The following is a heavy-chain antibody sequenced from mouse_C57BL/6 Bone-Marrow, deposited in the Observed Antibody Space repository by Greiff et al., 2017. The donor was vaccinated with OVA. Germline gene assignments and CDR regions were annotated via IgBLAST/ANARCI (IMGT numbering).Heavy chain of an antibody. J-gene: IGHJ3*01. CDR3: AREWAWFAY. CDR1: GYSITSGYY. V-gene: IGHV3-6*01. CDR2: ISYDGSN. Sequence: EVQLQESGPGLVKPSQSLSLTCSVTGYSITSGYYWNWIRQFPGNKLEWMGYISYDGSNNYNPSLKNRISITRDTSKNQFFLKLNSVTTEDTATYYYAREWAWFAYWGQGTLVTVSA.